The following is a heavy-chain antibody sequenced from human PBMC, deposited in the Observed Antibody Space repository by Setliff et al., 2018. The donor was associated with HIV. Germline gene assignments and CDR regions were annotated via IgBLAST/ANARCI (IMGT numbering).Heavy chain of an antibody. CDR1: GGSISSYY. V-gene: IGHV4-59*12. CDR3: ARGHCSGTNCYGVDYYGMDV. Sequence: SETLSLTCTVSGGSISSYYWSVFRQPPGKGLEWIGEIYHSEYTNYNASLKSRVSMSVDKSKNQFSLKLTSVTAADTAVYYCARGHCSGTNCYGVDYYGMDVWGQGTTVTVSS. D-gene: IGHD2-2*01. J-gene: IGHJ6*02. CDR2: IYHSEYT.